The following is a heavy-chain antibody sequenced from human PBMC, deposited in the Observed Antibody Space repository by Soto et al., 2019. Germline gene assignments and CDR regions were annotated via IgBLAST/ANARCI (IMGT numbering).Heavy chain of an antibody. D-gene: IGHD3-10*01. CDR1: GFTFSNYG. J-gene: IGHJ4*02. CDR2: IWYDGDNK. V-gene: IGHV3-33*01. CDR3: ARGYRFGELVNSYFDY. Sequence: QVQLVESGGGVVQPGRSLRLSCAASGFTFSNYGMHWVRQAPGKGLQWMAAIWYDGDNKYYSDSVKGRFTISRDNSRNTLYLQMSSLSAEDTAVYYCARGYRFGELVNSYFDYWGQGTLVTVSS.